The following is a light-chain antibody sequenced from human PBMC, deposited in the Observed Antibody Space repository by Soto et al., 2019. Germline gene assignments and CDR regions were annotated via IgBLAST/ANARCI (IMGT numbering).Light chain of an antibody. CDR1: QSISRS. V-gene: IGKV1-5*01. CDR2: DAS. Sequence: DIPMTQSPSTLSASVGDRVTITCRASQSISRSLAWYQQKPGKAPSLLIYDASSLEGGVPSRFSGSGFGTEFTLTITNVQPADFASYYCQQYSDFLISFGPGATVDFK. J-gene: IGKJ3*01. CDR3: QQYSDFLIS.